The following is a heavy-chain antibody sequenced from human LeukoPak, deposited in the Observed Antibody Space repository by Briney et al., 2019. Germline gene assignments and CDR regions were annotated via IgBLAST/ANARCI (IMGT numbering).Heavy chain of an antibody. CDR2: IYHTGST. Sequence: SQTLSLTCTVSGGSISSGGYYWSWIRQHPGKGLEWIGEIYHTGSTNYNPSLKSRVTISIDKSKNQFSLKLSSVTAADTALYFCARAPWDSYYNSYFDYWGQGTLVTVSS. CDR1: GGSISSGGYY. D-gene: IGHD3-10*01. V-gene: IGHV4-31*03. CDR3: ARAPWDSYYNSYFDY. J-gene: IGHJ4*02.